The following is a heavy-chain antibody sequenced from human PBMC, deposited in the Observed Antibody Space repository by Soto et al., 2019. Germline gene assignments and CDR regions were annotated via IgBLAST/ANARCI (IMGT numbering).Heavy chain of an antibody. CDR2: IYWDDDK. D-gene: IGHD5-18*01. J-gene: IGHJ4*02. CDR1: GFSLSTSGVG. V-gene: IGHV2-5*02. Sequence: QITLKESGPTLVKPTQTLTLTCTFSGFSLSTSGVGVGWIRQPPGKALEWLALIYWDDDKRYSPSLKSRLTITKDNSKNQGVITMTNMDPVDTATYYCAHKGYGRPFDYWGQGTLVTVSS. CDR3: AHKGYGRPFDY.